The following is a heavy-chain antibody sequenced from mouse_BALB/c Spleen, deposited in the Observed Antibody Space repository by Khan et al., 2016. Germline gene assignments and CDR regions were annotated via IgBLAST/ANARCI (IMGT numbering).Heavy chain of an antibody. CDR2: IRNKANGYTT. D-gene: IGHD1-1*01. V-gene: IGHV7-3*02. CDR1: GFTFTDYY. Sequence: EVELVESGGGLVQPGGSLRLSCATSGFTFTDYYMSWVRQPPGKALEWLGFIRNKANGYTTEYSASVKGRFTISRDNSQSILYLQMNTLRAEDSATYYCARDDYGSSYGFAYWGQGTLVTVSA. CDR3: ARDDYGSSYGFAY. J-gene: IGHJ3*01.